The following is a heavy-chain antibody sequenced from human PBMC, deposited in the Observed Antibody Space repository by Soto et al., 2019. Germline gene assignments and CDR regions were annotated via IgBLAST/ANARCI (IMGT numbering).Heavy chain of an antibody. CDR3: ARPPTITLPFFYYYYYYYFMDV. J-gene: IGHJ6*02. V-gene: IGHV1-8*01. Sequence: GASVKVSCKASGYTFTSYDINWVRQATGQGLEWMGWMNPNSGNTGYAQKFQGRVTMTRNTSISTAYMELSSLRSEDTAVYYCARPPTITLPFFYYYYYYYFMDVWGQGTTVTVSS. CDR2: MNPNSGNT. CDR1: GYTFTSYD. D-gene: IGHD5-12*01.